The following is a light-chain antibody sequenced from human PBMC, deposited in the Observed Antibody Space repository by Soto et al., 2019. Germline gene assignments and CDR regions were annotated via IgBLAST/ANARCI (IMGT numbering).Light chain of an antibody. J-gene: IGKJ1*01. V-gene: IGKV3-20*01. Sequence: EIVLTQSPGTLSLSPGERATLSCRPSQSFSSTYLDWYQQKPGQAPRLLIYAASSRATGIPDRFSGGASATDFTLTISRLEPEDFAVYYCRHYITSQWTFGQGTKVEIK. CDR3: RHYITSQWT. CDR1: QSFSSTY. CDR2: AAS.